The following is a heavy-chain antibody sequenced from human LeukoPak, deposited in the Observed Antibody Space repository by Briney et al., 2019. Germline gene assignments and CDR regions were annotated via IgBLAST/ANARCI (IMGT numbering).Heavy chain of an antibody. V-gene: IGHV3-30-3*01. CDR2: ISYDGSNK. CDR1: GFTFSSYA. Sequence: PGRSLRLSCAASGFTFSSYAMHWVRQAPGKGLEWVAVISYDGSNKYYADSVKGRFTISRDNSKNTLYLQMNSLRAEDTAVYYCARGMDGDYGDYDYYYYYGMDVWGQGTTVTVSS. J-gene: IGHJ6*02. D-gene: IGHD4-17*01. CDR3: ARGMDGDYGDYDYYYYYGMDV.